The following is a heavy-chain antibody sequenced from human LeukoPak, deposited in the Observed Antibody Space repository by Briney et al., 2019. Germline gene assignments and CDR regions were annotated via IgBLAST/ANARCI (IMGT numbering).Heavy chain of an antibody. Sequence: GGSLRLSCAASGFTFSSYAMSWVRQAPGKGLEWVSAISGSGGSTYYADSVKGRFTISRDNSKNTLYLQMNSLRAEDTAVYYCAFLGYCSSTSCLDAFDIWGQGTMVTVPS. CDR1: GFTFSSYA. CDR2: ISGSGGST. V-gene: IGHV3-23*01. D-gene: IGHD2-2*01. J-gene: IGHJ3*02. CDR3: AFLGYCSSTSCLDAFDI.